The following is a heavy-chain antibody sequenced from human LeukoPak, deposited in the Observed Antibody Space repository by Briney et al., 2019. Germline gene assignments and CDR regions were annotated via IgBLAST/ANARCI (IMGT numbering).Heavy chain of an antibody. CDR1: GYTFTGYY. CDR2: INHNSGGT. D-gene: IGHD5-24*01. CDR3: ASDGSLGWLQARGYYYYYGMDV. Sequence: ASVKDSCKESGYTFTGYYMHWVGQAPRQGLEWMGWINHNSGGTNYAQTFQGRGTMTRDTSISTAYMELSRLRSDDTAVYDCASDGSLGWLQARGYYYYYGMDVWGPGTTVTVSS. J-gene: IGHJ6*02. V-gene: IGHV1-2*02.